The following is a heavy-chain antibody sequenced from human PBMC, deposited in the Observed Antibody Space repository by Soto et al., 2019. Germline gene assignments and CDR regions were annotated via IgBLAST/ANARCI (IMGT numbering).Heavy chain of an antibody. CDR2: IIPIFGTA. V-gene: IGHV1-69*13. D-gene: IGHD5-18*01. CDR1: GGTFSSYA. Sequence: ASVKVSCKASGGTFSSYAMNWVRQAPGQGLEWMGGIIPIFGTADYAQKFQGRVTITADDSTSTAYMELSSLRSEDTAVYYCARPVLMDTGMRYYYGMDVWGQGTTVTVSS. CDR3: ARPVLMDTGMRYYYGMDV. J-gene: IGHJ6*02.